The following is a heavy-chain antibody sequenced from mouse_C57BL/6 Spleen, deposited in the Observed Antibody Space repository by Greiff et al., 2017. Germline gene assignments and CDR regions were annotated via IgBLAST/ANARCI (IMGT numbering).Heavy chain of an antibody. CDR1: GFTFSSYA. D-gene: IGHD1-1*01. V-gene: IGHV5-9-1*02. CDR2: ISSGGDYI. J-gene: IGHJ2*01. CDR3: TREDYGSSCFDY. Sequence: EVKLVESGEGLVKPGGSLKLSCAASGFTFSSYAMSWVRQTPEKRLEWVAYISSGGDYIYYADTVKGRFTISRDNARNTLYLQMSSLKSEYTAMYYCTREDYGSSCFDYWGQGTTLTVSS.